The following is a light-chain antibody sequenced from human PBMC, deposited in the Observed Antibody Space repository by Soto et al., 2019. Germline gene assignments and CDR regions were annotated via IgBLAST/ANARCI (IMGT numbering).Light chain of an antibody. CDR3: QQYGSSRWT. V-gene: IGKV3-20*01. Sequence: EIVLTQSPDTLSLFPGERATLSCRASQSVSSTYLAWYQQKLGQAPRPLIFGASRRATGIPDRFSGSGSGADFTLTISRLEPEDFAVYYCQQYGSSRWTFGQGTKVEIK. J-gene: IGKJ1*01. CDR1: QSVSSTY. CDR2: GAS.